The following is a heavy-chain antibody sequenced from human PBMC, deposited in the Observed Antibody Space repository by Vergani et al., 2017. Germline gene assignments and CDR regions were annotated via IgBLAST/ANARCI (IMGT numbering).Heavy chain of an antibody. CDR1: GYSFTSYW. J-gene: IGHJ3*02. V-gene: IGHV5-51*01. D-gene: IGHD3-22*01. Sequence: EVQLLESGGGLVQPGESLKISCKGSGYSFTSYWIGWVRQMPGKGLEWMGIIYPGDSDTRYSPSFQGQVTISADKSISTAYLQWSSLKASDTAMYYCARFDYDSSGYYWDAFDIWGQGTMVTVSS. CDR3: ARFDYDSSGYYWDAFDI. CDR2: IYPGDSDT.